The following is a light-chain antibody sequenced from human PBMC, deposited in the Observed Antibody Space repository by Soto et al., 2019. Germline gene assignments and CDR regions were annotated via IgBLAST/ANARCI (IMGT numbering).Light chain of an antibody. J-gene: IGLJ1*01. CDR1: SNDIGTYEY. CDR3: AAWDASLSGHV. V-gene: IGLV2-14*01. Sequence: QSVLTQPASVSGSPGQSITISCTGSSNDIGTYEYVSWHQHHPGRAPKLIIFGVNDRPSGISDRFSDSKSGNTASLTIFGLQLEDEAVYYCAAWDASLSGHVFGAGTKVTVL. CDR2: GVN.